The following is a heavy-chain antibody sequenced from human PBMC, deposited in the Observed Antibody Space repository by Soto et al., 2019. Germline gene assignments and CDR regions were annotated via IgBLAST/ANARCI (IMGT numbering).Heavy chain of an antibody. CDR2: IKSKTDGGTT. Sequence: GGSMTLSCEALGLTFRNASLNWVRQAPGKGLEWVGRIKSKTDGGTTDYAAPVKGRFTISRDDSKNTLYLQMNSLKTEDTAVYYCTTSGPRWPFDYWGQGT. CDR1: GLTFRNAS. V-gene: IGHV3-15*07. D-gene: IGHD2-15*01. J-gene: IGHJ4*02. CDR3: TTSGPRWPFDY.